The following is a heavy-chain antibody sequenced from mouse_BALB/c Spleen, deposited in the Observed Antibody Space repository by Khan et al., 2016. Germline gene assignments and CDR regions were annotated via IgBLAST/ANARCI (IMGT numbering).Heavy chain of an antibody. Sequence: VQLQQSGAELVKAGASIKLSCTASGFTIKDTYLHWVRQRPEQGLEWIGRIDPTNGNTKYESKFQGKATITSDPSSNTAYVQLSRLTTDDTGVFYCVSTSYFAMDYWGRGTSVTVSS. CDR3: VSTSYFAMDY. J-gene: IGHJ4*01. CDR2: IDPTNGNT. CDR1: GFTIKDTY. V-gene: IGHV14-3*02. D-gene: IGHD1-1*01.